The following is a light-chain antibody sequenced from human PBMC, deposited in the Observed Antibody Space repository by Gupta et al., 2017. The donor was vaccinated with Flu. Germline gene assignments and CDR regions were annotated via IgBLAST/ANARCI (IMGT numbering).Light chain of an antibody. CDR1: SGSIASNY. Sequence: VTISCPRNSGSIASNYVQWYQQRPVSAPIIIIYEDKQKHSGGPNRFAGSIDRSSNSASLTISGLQTEDEADYYCQSYDSDMPIIFGGGTKLTVL. CDR2: EDK. J-gene: IGLJ2*01. CDR3: QSYDSDMPII. V-gene: IGLV6-57*03.